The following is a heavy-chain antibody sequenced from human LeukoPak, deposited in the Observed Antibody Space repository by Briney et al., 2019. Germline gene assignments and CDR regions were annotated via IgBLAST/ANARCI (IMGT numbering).Heavy chain of an antibody. Sequence: ASVKVSCKASGYTFTGYYMHWVRQAPGQGLEWMGWINPNSGGTNYAQKFQGRVTMTRDTSISTAYMELSRLRSDDTAVYYCARDHSSGSVILPVYWGQGTLVTVSS. V-gene: IGHV1-2*02. D-gene: IGHD6-19*01. CDR1: GYTFTGYY. J-gene: IGHJ4*02. CDR2: INPNSGGT. CDR3: ARDHSSGSVILPVY.